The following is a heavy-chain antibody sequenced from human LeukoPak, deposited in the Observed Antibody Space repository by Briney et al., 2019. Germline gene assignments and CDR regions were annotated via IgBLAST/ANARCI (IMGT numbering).Heavy chain of an antibody. V-gene: IGHV1-69*05. D-gene: IGHD5-18*01. CDR3: ARDFASYGYSGAFDI. J-gene: IGHJ3*02. CDR1: GGTFSSYA. Sequence: SVKVSCKASGGTFSSYAISWVRLAPGQGLEWMGGIIPIFGTANYAQKFQGRVTITTDESTSTAYMELSSLRSGDTAVYYCARDFASYGYSGAFDIWGQGTMVTVSS. CDR2: IIPIFGTA.